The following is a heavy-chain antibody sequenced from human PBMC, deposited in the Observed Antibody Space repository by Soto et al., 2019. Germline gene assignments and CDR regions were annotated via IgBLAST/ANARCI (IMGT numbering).Heavy chain of an antibody. D-gene: IGHD6-19*01. Sequence: ASVKVSCKASGYTFTSYGISWVRQAPGQGLEWMGWISAYNGNTNYAQKLQGRVTMTTDTSTSTAYMELRSLRSDDTAVYYCARGSVAGTVYYYSMDVWGQGTTVTVSS. CDR2: ISAYNGNT. J-gene: IGHJ6*02. CDR3: ARGSVAGTVYYYSMDV. V-gene: IGHV1-18*01. CDR1: GYTFTSYG.